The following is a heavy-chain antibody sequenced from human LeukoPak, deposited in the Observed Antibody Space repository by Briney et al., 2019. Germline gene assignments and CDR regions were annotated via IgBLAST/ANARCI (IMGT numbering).Heavy chain of an antibody. CDR2: IYYSGST. CDR1: GASINNYY. J-gene: IGHJ5*02. CDR3: ARGSNWLDP. D-gene: IGHD6-6*01. Sequence: SETLSLTCTVSGASINNYYWSWIRQPPGKGLEWIGYIYYSGSTNYNASLKSRVTISKDTPKNQISLKLTSVTAADTAVYHCARGSNWLDPWGQGTLVTVSS. V-gene: IGHV4-59*01.